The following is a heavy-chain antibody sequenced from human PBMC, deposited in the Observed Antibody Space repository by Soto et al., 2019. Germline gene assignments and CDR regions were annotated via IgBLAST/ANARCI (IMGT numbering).Heavy chain of an antibody. J-gene: IGHJ6*02. D-gene: IGHD2-2*01. CDR3: ARLYCSSTSCYSRYYYGMDV. CDR1: GCSISSYY. CDR2: IYYSGST. Sequence: SETLSLTCTVSGCSISSYYWSWIRQPPGKGLEWIGYIYYSGSTNYNPSLKSRVTISVDTSKNQFSLKLSSVTAADTAVYYCARLYCSSTSCYSRYYYGMDVWGQGTTVTVSS. V-gene: IGHV4-59*12.